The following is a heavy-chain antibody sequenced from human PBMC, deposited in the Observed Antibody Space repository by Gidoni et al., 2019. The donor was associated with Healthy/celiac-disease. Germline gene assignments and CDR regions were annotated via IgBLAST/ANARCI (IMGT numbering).Heavy chain of an antibody. CDR2: IIPIFGTA. CDR3: ARSPMVRGVIMPEWIY. V-gene: IGHV1-69*01. D-gene: IGHD3-10*01. J-gene: IGHJ4*02. Sequence: QVQLVQSGPEGKKPGSSVKVSCKPSEGTSSSYAIGWVRQAPGQGLEWMGGIIPIFGTANYAQKFQGRVTITADESTSTAYMELSSLRSEDTAVYYCARSPMVRGVIMPEWIYWGQGTLVTVSS. CDR1: EGTSSSYA.